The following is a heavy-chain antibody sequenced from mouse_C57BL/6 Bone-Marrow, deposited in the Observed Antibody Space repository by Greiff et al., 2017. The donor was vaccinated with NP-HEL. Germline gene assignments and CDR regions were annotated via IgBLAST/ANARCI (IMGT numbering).Heavy chain of an antibody. CDR1: GYTFTSYW. CDR3: ARERVWYFDV. V-gene: IGHV1-69*01. CDR2: IDPSDSYT. J-gene: IGHJ1*03. Sequence: QVQLQQPGAELVMPGASVKLSCKASGYTFTSYWMHWVKQRPGQGLEWIGEIDPSDSYTNYNQKFKGKSTLTVDKSSSTAYMQLSSLTSEDSAVCYCARERVWYFDVWGTGTTVTVSS.